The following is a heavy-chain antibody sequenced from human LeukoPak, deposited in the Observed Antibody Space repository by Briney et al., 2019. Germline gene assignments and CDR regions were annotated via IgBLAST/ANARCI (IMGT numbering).Heavy chain of an antibody. D-gene: IGHD3-10*02. Sequence: PGGSLRLSCAASEFTFSSYSMNWVRQAPGKGLEWISYISGNSGSIYDADSVKGRFTISRDNAKNSLYLQMNSLRAEDTAVYYCAELGITMIGGVWGKGTTVTISS. CDR2: ISGNSGSI. J-gene: IGHJ6*04. V-gene: IGHV3-48*01. CDR1: EFTFSSYS. CDR3: AELGITMIGGV.